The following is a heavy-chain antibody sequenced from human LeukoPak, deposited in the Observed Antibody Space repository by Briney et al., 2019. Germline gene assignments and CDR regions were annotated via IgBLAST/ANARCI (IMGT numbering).Heavy chain of an antibody. Sequence: SQTLSLTCAISGDSVSSNSAAWNWIRQSPSRGLEWLGRTYYRSRWYNDYAVSVKSRITINPDTSKNQFSLQLNSVTPEDTAVYYCARSYYYDSSGYYNYWGQGTLVTVSS. CDR3: ARSYYYDSSGYYNY. V-gene: IGHV6-1*01. D-gene: IGHD3-22*01. CDR1: GDSVSSNSAA. CDR2: TYYRSRWYN. J-gene: IGHJ4*02.